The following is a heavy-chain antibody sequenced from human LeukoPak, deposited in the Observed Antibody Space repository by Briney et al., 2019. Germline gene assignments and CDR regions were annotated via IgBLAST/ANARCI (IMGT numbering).Heavy chain of an antibody. CDR1: GFTFSSYG. D-gene: IGHD6-13*01. CDR2: IWYDGSNK. J-gene: IGHJ4*02. Sequence: GGSLRLSCAASGFTFSSYGMHWVRQAPGKGLEWGAVIWYDGSNKYYADSVKGRFTISRDNSKNTLYLQMSSLRPEDTAVYYCVKAAGTWYGYFDYWGQGTLVTVSS. V-gene: IGHV3-30*02. CDR3: VKAAGTWYGYFDY.